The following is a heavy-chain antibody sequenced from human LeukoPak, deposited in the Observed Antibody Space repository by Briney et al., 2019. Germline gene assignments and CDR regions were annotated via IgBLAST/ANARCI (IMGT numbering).Heavy chain of an antibody. CDR2: IYPDDSKT. CDR1: GYSFSTYW. Sequence: GESLKISCRGSGYSFSTYWIAWVRQMPGQGLEWMGLIYPDDSKTRYSPSFQGQATMSADKSISTVYLQWSSLRASDTATYFCARGDSGSLSSPWATWFDLWGQGTLLIVSS. CDR3: ARGDSGSLSSPWATWFDL. J-gene: IGHJ5*02. D-gene: IGHD3-10*01. V-gene: IGHV5-51*01.